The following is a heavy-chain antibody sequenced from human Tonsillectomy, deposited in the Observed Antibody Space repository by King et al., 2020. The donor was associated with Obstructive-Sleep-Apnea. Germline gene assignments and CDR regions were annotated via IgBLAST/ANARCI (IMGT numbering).Heavy chain of an antibody. Sequence: VQLVESGGGLVKPGGSLRLSCAASGFTFSSYSMNWVRPAPGKGLECVSAIISSRSYIYYAHSVKGRFTISSANDKNSLYLQMNSLRAEDTAVYYCARKGDVGYYYYGMDVWGQGTTVTVSS. V-gene: IGHV3-21*01. D-gene: IGHD1-26*01. J-gene: IGHJ6*02. CDR3: ARKGDVGYYYYGMDV. CDR2: IISSRSYI. CDR1: GFTFSSYS.